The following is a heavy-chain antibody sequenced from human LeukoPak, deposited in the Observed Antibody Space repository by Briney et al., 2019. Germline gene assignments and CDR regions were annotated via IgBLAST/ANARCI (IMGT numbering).Heavy chain of an antibody. J-gene: IGHJ4*02. CDR3: ARDPAAALTHFDY. Sequence: PGGSLRLSCAASGFTFSSYAMHWVRQAPGKGLEWVAVISYDGSNKYYADSVKGRFTISRDNSKNTLYPQMNSLRAEDTAVYYCARDPAAALTHFDYWGQGTLVTVSS. D-gene: IGHD6-13*01. V-gene: IGHV3-30*04. CDR1: GFTFSSYA. CDR2: ISYDGSNK.